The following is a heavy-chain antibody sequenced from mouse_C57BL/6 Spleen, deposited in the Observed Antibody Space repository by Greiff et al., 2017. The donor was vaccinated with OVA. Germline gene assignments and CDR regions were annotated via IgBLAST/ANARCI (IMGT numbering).Heavy chain of an antibody. CDR3: TRDGYDYFDY. Sequence: VQLQQSGAELVRPGASVTLSCKASGYTFTDYEMHWVKQTPVHGLEWIGAIDPETGGTAYNQKFKGKAMLTADKSSSTAYMELRSLTSEDSAVYYCTRDGYDYFDYWGQGTTLTVSS. CDR2: IDPETGGT. CDR1: GYTFTDYE. J-gene: IGHJ2*01. V-gene: IGHV1-15*01. D-gene: IGHD2-3*01.